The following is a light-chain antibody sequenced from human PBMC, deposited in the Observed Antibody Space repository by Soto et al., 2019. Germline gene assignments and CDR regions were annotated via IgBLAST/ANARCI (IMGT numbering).Light chain of an antibody. V-gene: IGKV1-5*03. CDR1: ESVSGW. Sequence: DIQMTQSPSTLSASVGDRVTITCRASESVSGWLAWYQQKPGKAPELLIYSASTVETGVPSRFSGSGSGTECTLTISSLRPDDFATYYCQQYDSYPLTFGRGTKVEIK. CDR3: QQYDSYPLT. CDR2: SAS. J-gene: IGKJ4*01.